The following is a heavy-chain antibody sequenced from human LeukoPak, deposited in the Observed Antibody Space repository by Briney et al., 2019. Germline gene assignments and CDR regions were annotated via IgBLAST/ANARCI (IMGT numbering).Heavy chain of an antibody. D-gene: IGHD6-19*01. CDR3: ARDAVVAVAGMYYFDY. CDR1: GFTFSSYW. J-gene: IGHJ4*02. CDR2: IKQDGSEK. Sequence: PGGSLRLSCAASGFTFSSYWMSWVRQAPGKGLEWVANIKQDGSEKYYVDSVKGRFTISRDSAKNSLYLQMNSLRAEDTAVYYCARDAVVAVAGMYYFDYWGQGTLVTVSS. V-gene: IGHV3-7*01.